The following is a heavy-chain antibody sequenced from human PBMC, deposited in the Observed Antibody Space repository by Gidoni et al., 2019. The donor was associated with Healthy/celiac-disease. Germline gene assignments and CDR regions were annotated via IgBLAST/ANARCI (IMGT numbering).Heavy chain of an antibody. V-gene: IGHV3-30*18. CDR3: AKDLELYSSSSSPSYGMDV. D-gene: IGHD6-6*01. Sequence: SYDGSNKYYADSVKGRFTISRDNSKNTLYLQMNSLRAEDTAVYYCAKDLELYSSSSSPSYGMDVWGQGTTVTVSS. CDR2: SYDGSNK. J-gene: IGHJ6*02.